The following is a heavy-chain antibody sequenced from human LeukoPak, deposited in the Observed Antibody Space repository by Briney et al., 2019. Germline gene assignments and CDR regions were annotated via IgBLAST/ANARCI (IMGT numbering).Heavy chain of an antibody. D-gene: IGHD5-18*01. V-gene: IGHV4-61*02. CDR3: ARPNGYSYGYSAAFDI. CDR1: DGSIRSGNYY. CDR2: IYTSGST. Sequence: PSETLSLTCTVSDGSIRSGNYYWSWIRQPAGKGLEWIGRIYTSGSTNYNPSLKSRVIISVDTSKNQFSLELSSVTAADTAVYYCARPNGYSYGYSAAFDIWGQGTMVTVSS. J-gene: IGHJ3*02.